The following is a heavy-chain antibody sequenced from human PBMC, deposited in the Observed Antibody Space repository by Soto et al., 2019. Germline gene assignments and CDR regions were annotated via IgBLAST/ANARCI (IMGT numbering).Heavy chain of an antibody. D-gene: IGHD6-19*01. Sequence: SETLSLTCAVYGGSFSGYYWSWIRQPPGKGLEWIGEINHSGSTNYNPSLKSRDTISVDTSKNQFSLKLSSVTAADTAVYYCASNPYSSGWYSAYWGQGTLVTVSS. CDR3: ASNPYSSGWYSAY. CDR1: GGSFSGYY. CDR2: INHSGST. J-gene: IGHJ4*02. V-gene: IGHV4-34*01.